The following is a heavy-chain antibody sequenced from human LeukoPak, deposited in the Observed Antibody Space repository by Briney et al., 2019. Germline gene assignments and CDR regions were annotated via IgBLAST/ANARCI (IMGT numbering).Heavy chain of an antibody. Sequence: SETLSLTCTVSGGSSSSYYWSWIRQPPGKGLEWIGYIYYSGSTNYNPSLKSRVTISVDTSKNQFSLKLSSVTAADTAVYYCARDFRGGYDFWSGYYTPYYLDYWGQGTLVTVSS. CDR2: IYYSGST. CDR1: GGSSSSYY. D-gene: IGHD3-3*01. J-gene: IGHJ4*02. V-gene: IGHV4-59*01. CDR3: ARDFRGGYDFWSGYYTPYYLDY.